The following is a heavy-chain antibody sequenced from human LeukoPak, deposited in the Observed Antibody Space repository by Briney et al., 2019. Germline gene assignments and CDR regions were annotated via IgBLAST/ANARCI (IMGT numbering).Heavy chain of an antibody. Sequence: SETLSLTCAVYGGSFSGYYWSWIRQPPGKGLEWIGEINHSGSTNYNPSLKSRVTISVDTSKNQFSLKLRSVTAADTAVYYCARGKIWFGEFGFDYWGQGTLVTVSS. D-gene: IGHD3-10*01. V-gene: IGHV4-34*01. CDR3: ARGKIWFGEFGFDY. CDR2: INHSGST. CDR1: GGSFSGYY. J-gene: IGHJ4*02.